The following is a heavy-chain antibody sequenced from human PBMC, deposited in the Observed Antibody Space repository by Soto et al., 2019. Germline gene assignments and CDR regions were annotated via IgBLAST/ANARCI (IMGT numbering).Heavy chain of an antibody. Sequence: GGSLRLSCAASGFTFSSYTMSWVRQAPGKGLEWVSAISGSGGSTYYADSVKGRFTISRDNSKNTLYLQMNSLRAEDTAVYYCARSVVVTANVDYWGQGTLVTVSS. D-gene: IGHD2-21*02. CDR2: ISGSGGST. J-gene: IGHJ4*02. CDR1: GFTFSSYT. V-gene: IGHV3-23*01. CDR3: ARSVVVTANVDY.